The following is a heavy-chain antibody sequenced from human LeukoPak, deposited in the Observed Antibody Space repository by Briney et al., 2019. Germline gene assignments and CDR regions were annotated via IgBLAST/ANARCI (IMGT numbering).Heavy chain of an antibody. CDR1: GGSISSGDYY. J-gene: IGHJ4*02. V-gene: IGHV4-31*03. CDR3: ARVIGYDQLDY. D-gene: IGHD5-12*01. Sequence: PSQTLSLTCTVSGGSISSGDYYWSWIRQHPGKGLEWIGYIHYSGSTYYNPSLKSRVSISVSTSKNRLSLQLSSVTAADTAVYYCARVIGYDQLDYWGQGTLVTVSS. CDR2: IHYSGST.